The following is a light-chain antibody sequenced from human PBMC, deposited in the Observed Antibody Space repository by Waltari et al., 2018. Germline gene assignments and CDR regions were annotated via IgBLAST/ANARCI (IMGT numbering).Light chain of an antibody. CDR2: WAS. CDR1: QSVFLSTNNKNY. Sequence: DIVMTQSPDSLAVSLGERATSNCKPSQSVFLSTNNKNYLAWYQEKTGQPPKLPVYWASTREPGVPDRVSGSGSGTDFTLTISSLQAEDVAVYYCQQYRSTLWTFGQGTRVESK. V-gene: IGKV4-1*01. CDR3: QQYRSTLWT. J-gene: IGKJ1*01.